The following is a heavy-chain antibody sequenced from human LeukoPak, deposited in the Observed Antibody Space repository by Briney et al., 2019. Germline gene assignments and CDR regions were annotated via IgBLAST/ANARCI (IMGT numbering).Heavy chain of an antibody. D-gene: IGHD5-18*01. CDR3: ARGDEGPVSGLQLWFSYYYYMDV. Sequence: ASVKVSCKASGYTFTSYAMNWVRQAPGQGLEWMGWINTNTGNPTYAQGFTGRFVFSLDTSVSTAYLQISSLKAEDTAVYYCARGDEGPVSGLQLWFSYYYYMDVWGKGTTVTVSS. V-gene: IGHV7-4-1*02. CDR1: GYTFTSYA. J-gene: IGHJ6*03. CDR2: INTNTGNP.